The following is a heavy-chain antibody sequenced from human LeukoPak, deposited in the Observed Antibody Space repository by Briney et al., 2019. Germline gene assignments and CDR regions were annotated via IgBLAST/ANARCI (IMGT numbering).Heavy chain of an antibody. CDR3: AQIYTYGSSQFDY. D-gene: IGHD5-18*01. V-gene: IGHV3-48*03. J-gene: IGHJ4*02. Sequence: PGGPLRLSCAASGFTFSIYEMNWVRQAPGKGLEWVSYISSSGSTIYYADSVKGRFTTSRDNAKNSLYLQMNSMRAEDTAVYYCAQIYTYGSSQFDYWGQGTLVTVSS. CDR1: GFTFSIYE. CDR2: ISSSGSTI.